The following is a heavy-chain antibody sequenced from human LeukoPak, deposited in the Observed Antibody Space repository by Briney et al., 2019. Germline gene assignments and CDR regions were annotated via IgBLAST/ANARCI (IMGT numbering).Heavy chain of an antibody. Sequence: ASVKVSCKASGYTFTGYYMHWVRQAPGQGLEWMGWINPNSGGTNYAQKFQGRVTMTRDTSISTAYMELSRLRSDDTAVYYCARGKRYSSSWFYNRFDPWGQGTLVTVSS. J-gene: IGHJ5*02. D-gene: IGHD6-13*01. CDR1: GYTFTGYY. CDR2: INPNSGGT. V-gene: IGHV1-2*02. CDR3: ARGKRYSSSWFYNRFDP.